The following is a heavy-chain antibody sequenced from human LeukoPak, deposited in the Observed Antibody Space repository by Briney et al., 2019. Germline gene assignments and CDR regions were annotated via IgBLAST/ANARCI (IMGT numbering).Heavy chain of an antibody. CDR2: TRYDGSNE. D-gene: IGHD3-9*01. CDR3: ARLPHRFDWPYYFDY. V-gene: IGHV3-30*02. Sequence: PGGSLRLSCAASGFTFNSYAMHWVRQTPGKGLEWVTFTRYDGSNEYYADSVKGRSTISRDNSKNTLYLQMDNLRPDDTAVYYCARLPHRFDWPYYFDYWGQGTLVTVSS. CDR1: GFTFNSYA. J-gene: IGHJ4*02.